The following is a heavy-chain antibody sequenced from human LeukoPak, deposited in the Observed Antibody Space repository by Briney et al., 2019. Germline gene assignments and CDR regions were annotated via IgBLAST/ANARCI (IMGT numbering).Heavy chain of an antibody. Sequence: SETLSLTCAVYGGSFSDYYWGWIRQPPGKGLEWIGYIYYSGSTNYNPSLKSRVTISVDTSKNQFSLKLSSVTAADTAVYYCARGYYPHDYWGQGTLVTVSS. J-gene: IGHJ4*02. CDR1: GGSFSDYY. CDR3: ARGYYPHDY. D-gene: IGHD1-26*01. V-gene: IGHV4-59*01. CDR2: IYYSGST.